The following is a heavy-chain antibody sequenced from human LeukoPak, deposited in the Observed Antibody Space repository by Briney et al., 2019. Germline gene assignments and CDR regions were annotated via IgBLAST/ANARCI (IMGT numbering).Heavy chain of an antibody. D-gene: IGHD6-19*01. V-gene: IGHV3-9*03. CDR1: GFTFDDYA. CDR2: ISWNSGSI. Sequence: GGSLRLSCAASGFTFDDYAMHWVRQAPGKGLEWVSGISWNSGSIGYADSVKGRFTISRDNAKNSLYLQMNSLRAEDMALYYCAKTRSGWSHDAFDIWGQGTMVTVSS. CDR3: AKTRSGWSHDAFDI. J-gene: IGHJ3*02.